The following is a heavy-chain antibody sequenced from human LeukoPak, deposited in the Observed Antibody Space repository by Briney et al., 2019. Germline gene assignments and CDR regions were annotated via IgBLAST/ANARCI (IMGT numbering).Heavy chain of an antibody. J-gene: IGHJ3*02. V-gene: IGHV3-23*01. CDR2: ISGSGGST. D-gene: IGHD1-26*01. Sequence: AGGSLRLSCGASGFTFSSYAMSWVRQAPGKGLEWVSAISGSGGSTYYAHSVKGRFTISRDNSKNTLYLQMNSLRAEDTAVYYCAKTVVGYAKLNAFDIWGQGTMVTVSS. CDR1: GFTFSSYA. CDR3: AKTVVGYAKLNAFDI.